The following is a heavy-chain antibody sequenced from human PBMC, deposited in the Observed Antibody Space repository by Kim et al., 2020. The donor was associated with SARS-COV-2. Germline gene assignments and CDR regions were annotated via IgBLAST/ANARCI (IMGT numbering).Heavy chain of an antibody. D-gene: IGHD6-19*01. Sequence: YSPSFQGQVTISADRSISTAYLQWGSLKASDSAIYYCARRVAVAGLTFDYWGQGTLVTVSS. V-gene: IGHV5-51*01. CDR3: ARRVAVAGLTFDY. J-gene: IGHJ4*02.